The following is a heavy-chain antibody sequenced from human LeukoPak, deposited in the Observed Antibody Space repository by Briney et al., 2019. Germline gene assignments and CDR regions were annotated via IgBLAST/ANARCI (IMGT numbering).Heavy chain of an antibody. Sequence: PGGSLRLSCAASGFTFSTHAMTWGRQAPGKGLEWVSSIDSSGDYTFYADSVKGRFTISRDNSKDTLYLQLSGLRAEDTAIYYCGKEFSSGWFFWGQGTLVSVSS. D-gene: IGHD6-13*01. J-gene: IGHJ4*02. CDR2: IDSSGDYT. V-gene: IGHV3-23*01. CDR1: GFTFSTHA. CDR3: GKEFSSGWFF.